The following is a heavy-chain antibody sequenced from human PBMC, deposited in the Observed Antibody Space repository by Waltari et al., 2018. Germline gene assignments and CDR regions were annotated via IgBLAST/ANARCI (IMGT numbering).Heavy chain of an antibody. Sequence: QLQLQESGPGLVKPSGTLSLTSAVSGESMSSSYVWNWVRQPPGKGLEWIGQVRGDGRTNYNPSFASRLTISLDTSTDHFSLRLTSATAADTAVYYCARDRGRGLYLDSWGQGILVTVSP. V-gene: IGHV4-4*02. CDR2: VRGDGRT. CDR3: ARDRGRGLYLDS. J-gene: IGHJ4*02. CDR1: GESMSSSYV. D-gene: IGHD2-15*01.